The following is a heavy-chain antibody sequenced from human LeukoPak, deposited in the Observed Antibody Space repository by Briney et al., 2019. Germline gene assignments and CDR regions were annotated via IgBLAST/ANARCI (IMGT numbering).Heavy chain of an antibody. CDR1: GYSFTTYW. D-gene: IGHD3-22*01. J-gene: IGHJ3*02. CDR2: IYPGDSNT. Sequence: GESLKISCKGSGYSFTTYWIAWVRQMPGKGLEWMGIIYPGDSNTKYNLSFQGQVTISTDKSISTAYLQWSSLQASDTAMFYCARRSYYYDSQDTFDIWGQGTMVTVSS. CDR3: ARRSYYYDSQDTFDI. V-gene: IGHV5-51*01.